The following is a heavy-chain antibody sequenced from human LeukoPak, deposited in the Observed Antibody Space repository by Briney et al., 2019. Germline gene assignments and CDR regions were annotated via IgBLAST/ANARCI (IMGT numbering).Heavy chain of an antibody. V-gene: IGHV3-23*01. CDR2: ISGSGGTT. Sequence: GGSLRLSCAASGFTFSSYGMSWVRQAPVKGLEWVSGISGSGGTTYYADSAKGRFTISRDNSKNTLYLQMNSLRAEDTAVYYCATSGSYNYWGQGTLVTVSS. CDR3: ATSGSYNY. D-gene: IGHD1-26*01. CDR1: GFTFSSYG. J-gene: IGHJ4*02.